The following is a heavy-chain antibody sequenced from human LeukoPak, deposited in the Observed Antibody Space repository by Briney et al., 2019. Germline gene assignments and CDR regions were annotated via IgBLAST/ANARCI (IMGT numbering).Heavy chain of an antibody. CDR1: GGSMSSHY. V-gene: IGHV4-59*11. CDR2: ISYIGST. Sequence: SETLSLTCTVSGGSMSSHYWRWIRQPPGKGLEWLGYISYIGSTNYSPSLKSRVTISVDTSKNQFSLRLSSVTAADTAVYFCAGDQLALNALNIWGQGTMVSVSS. CDR3: AGDQLALNALNI. D-gene: IGHD1-1*01. J-gene: IGHJ3*02.